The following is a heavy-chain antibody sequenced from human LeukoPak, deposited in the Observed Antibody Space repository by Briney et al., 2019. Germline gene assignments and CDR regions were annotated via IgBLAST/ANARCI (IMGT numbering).Heavy chain of an antibody. CDR2: INTNTGNP. V-gene: IGHV7-4-1*02. CDR1: GYTFTSYA. D-gene: IGHD3-3*01. CDR3: ARDLGGNPYYDFWSGYKENDAFDI. Sequence: ASVKVSCKASGYTFTSYAMNWVRQAPGQGLEWMGWINTNTGNPTYAQGFTGRFVFSLDTSVSTAYLQISSLKAEDTAVYYCARDLGGNPYYDFWSGYKENDAFDIWGQGTMVTVSS. J-gene: IGHJ3*02.